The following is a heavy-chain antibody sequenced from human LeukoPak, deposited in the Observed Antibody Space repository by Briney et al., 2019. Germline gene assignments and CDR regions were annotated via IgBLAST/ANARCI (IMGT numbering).Heavy chain of an antibody. V-gene: IGHV5-51*01. J-gene: IGHJ4*02. Sequence: GESLKISFKGSGYRFTNYWIGWVRPMPGKGLEWMGIIYPGDSDTRYSPSFQGQVTISADKSISTAYLQWSSLKASDTAMYYCATRYYYDSGSYSSFDYWGQGTLVTVSS. CDR2: IYPGDSDT. D-gene: IGHD3-10*01. CDR1: GYRFTNYW. CDR3: ATRYYYDSGSYSSFDY.